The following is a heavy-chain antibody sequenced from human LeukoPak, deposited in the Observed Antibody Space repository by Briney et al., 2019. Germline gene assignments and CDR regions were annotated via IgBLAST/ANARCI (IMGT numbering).Heavy chain of an antibody. CDR2: IYYSGST. CDR1: GGSISSGGYY. Sequence: PSETLSLTCTVSGGSISSGGYYWSWIRQHPGKGLEWIGYIYYSGSTYYNPSLKSRVTISVDTSKNQFSLKLSSVTATDTAVSYCARVVGTMVRGVGNWFDPWGQGTLVTVSS. D-gene: IGHD3-10*01. V-gene: IGHV4-31*03. J-gene: IGHJ5*02. CDR3: ARVVGTMVRGVGNWFDP.